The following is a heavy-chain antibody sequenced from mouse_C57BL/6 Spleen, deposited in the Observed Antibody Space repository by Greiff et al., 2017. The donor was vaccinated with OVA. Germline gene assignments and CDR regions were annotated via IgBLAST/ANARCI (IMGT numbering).Heavy chain of an antibody. CDR2: INPNNGGT. CDR1: GYTFTDYY. CDR3: ARIYYYGSSYSAWFAY. V-gene: IGHV1-26*01. J-gene: IGHJ3*01. Sequence: EVQLQQSGPELVKPGASVKISCKASGYTFTDYYMNWVKQSHGKSLEWIGDINPNNGGTSYNQKFKGKATLTVDKSSSTAYMELRSLTSEDSAVYYSARIYYYGSSYSAWFAYWGQGTLVTVSA. D-gene: IGHD1-1*01.